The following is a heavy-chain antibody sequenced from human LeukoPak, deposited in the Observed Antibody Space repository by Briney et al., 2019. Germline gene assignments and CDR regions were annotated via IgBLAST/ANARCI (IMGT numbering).Heavy chain of an antibody. V-gene: IGHV1-18*01. CDR2: ISAYNGNT. J-gene: IGHJ3*02. CDR1: GYTFTSYG. Sequence: ASVKVSCKASGYTFTSYGISWVRQAPGQGLEWMGWISAYNGNTNYAQKLQGGVTITTDTSTSTAYMELRSLRSDDAAVYYCARDGISSGWYYDAFDIWGQGTMVTVSS. CDR3: ARDGISSGWYYDAFDI. D-gene: IGHD6-19*01.